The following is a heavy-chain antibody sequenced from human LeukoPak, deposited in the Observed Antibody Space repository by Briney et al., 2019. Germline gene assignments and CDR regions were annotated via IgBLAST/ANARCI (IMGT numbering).Heavy chain of an antibody. D-gene: IGHD6-6*01. CDR1: GFTFDDYA. CDR2: INWNGGKI. J-gene: IGHJ4*02. Sequence: PSGGSLRLSYAASGFTFDDYAMHWVRQAPGKGLEWVSGINWNGGKIGYADSVKGRFTISRDSAKSSLYLQMNTLRAEDMAFYYCAKALSSSFTGSSWEYWGQGTLVTVSS. V-gene: IGHV3-9*03. CDR3: AKALSSSFTGSSWEY.